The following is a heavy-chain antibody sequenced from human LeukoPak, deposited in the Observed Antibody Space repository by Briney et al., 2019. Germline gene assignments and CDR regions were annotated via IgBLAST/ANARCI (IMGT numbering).Heavy chain of an antibody. CDR1: GFTFSRFG. CDR2: ITSSSTYI. CDR3: ARDSVRHLDY. J-gene: IGHJ4*02. Sequence: GGSLRLSCAASGFTFSRFGVHGVRQAPGKGLEWVSSITSSSTYIYYADSVRGRFTISRDNAKNSLYLQMNSLRAEDTAVYYCARDSVRHLDYWGQGTLVTVSS. D-gene: IGHD5/OR15-5a*01. V-gene: IGHV3-21*01.